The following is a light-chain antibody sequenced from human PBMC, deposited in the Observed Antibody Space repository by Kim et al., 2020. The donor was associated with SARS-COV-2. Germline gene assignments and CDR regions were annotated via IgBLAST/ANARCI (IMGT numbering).Light chain of an antibody. CDR1: TGAVTSGHY. Sequence: QAVVTQEPSLTVSPGGTVTLTCGSSTGAVTSGHYPYWFQQKPGQAPRTLIYDTGKKHSWIPVRFSGCLFGGKAALTLSGAQPEDEADYYCLLYYGDHSVFGGGTQLTV. CDR2: DTG. J-gene: IGLJ2*01. CDR3: LLYYGDHSV. V-gene: IGLV7-46*01.